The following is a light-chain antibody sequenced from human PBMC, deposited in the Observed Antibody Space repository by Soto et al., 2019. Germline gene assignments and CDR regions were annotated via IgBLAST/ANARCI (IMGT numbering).Light chain of an antibody. CDR2: DAS. J-gene: IGKJ4*01. CDR1: QGINSNY. CDR3: QQYGSS. Sequence: EIVLTQSPGTLSLSPWERATLSCRASQGINSNYLAWYQQKPGQAPRLLIFDASTRATGIPDRFSGSGSGTDFTLTISRLEPEDSAVYYCQQYGSSFGGGTKVDIK. V-gene: IGKV3-20*01.